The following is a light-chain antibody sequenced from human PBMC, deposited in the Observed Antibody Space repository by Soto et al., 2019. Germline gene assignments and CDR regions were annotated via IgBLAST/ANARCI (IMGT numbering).Light chain of an antibody. CDR2: AAS. CDR1: QSISSY. J-gene: IGKJ1*01. Sequence: DIQMTQSPSSLSASVGDRVTITCRASQSISSYLNWYQQKPGKAPKLLIYAASSLQSGVPSRFSGSGSGTDFTLTIRSLLPVDFATDYCRQSYTIPRTCAHGTRVEIK. V-gene: IGKV1-39*01. CDR3: RQSYTIPRT.